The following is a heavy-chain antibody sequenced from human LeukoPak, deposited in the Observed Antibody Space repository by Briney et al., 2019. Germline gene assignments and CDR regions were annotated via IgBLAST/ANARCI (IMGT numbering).Heavy chain of an antibody. Sequence: SETLSLTCAVYGGSFNGYYCSCIRQPPGKGLEWIGEINHSGSTNYNPSLKSRVTISVDTSKNQFSLKLSSVAAADTAVYYCAGPPPRSYYYYYYMDVWGKGTTVTVSS. CDR2: INHSGST. CDR3: AGPPPRSYYYYYYMDV. CDR1: GGSFNGYY. V-gene: IGHV4-34*01. J-gene: IGHJ6*03.